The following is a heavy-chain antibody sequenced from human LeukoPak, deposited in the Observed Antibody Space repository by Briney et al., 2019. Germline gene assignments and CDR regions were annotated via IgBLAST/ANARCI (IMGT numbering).Heavy chain of an antibody. CDR3: ARGYYYFH. V-gene: IGHV4-34*01. CDR1: GGSFSGYY. Sequence: SETLSLTCAVHGGSFSGYYWSWIRQPPGKGLEWIGEINHSGSTNYNPSLKSRVTISVDTSKNQFSLKLSSATAADTAVYYCARGYYYFHWGQGTLVTVSS. D-gene: IGHD3-22*01. CDR2: INHSGST. J-gene: IGHJ4*02.